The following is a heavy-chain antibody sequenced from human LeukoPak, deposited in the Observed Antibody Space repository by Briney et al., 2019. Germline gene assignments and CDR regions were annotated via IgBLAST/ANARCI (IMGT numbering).Heavy chain of an antibody. CDR3: AKEDSLYDYVWGSYGPQPDY. CDR2: ISSSSSYI. CDR1: GFTFSSYS. J-gene: IGHJ4*02. D-gene: IGHD3-16*01. Sequence: GGSLRLSCAASGFTFSSYSMNWVRQAPGKGLEWVSSISSSSSYIYYADSVKGRFTISRDNAKNSLYLQMNSLRAEDTAVYYCAKEDSLYDYVWGSYGPQPDYWGQGTLVTVSS. V-gene: IGHV3-21*04.